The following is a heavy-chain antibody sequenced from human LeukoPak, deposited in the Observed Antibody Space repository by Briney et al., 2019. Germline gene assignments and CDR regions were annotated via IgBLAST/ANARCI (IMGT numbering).Heavy chain of an antibody. Sequence: PSETLSLTCTVSGGSISSYYWSWIRQPAGKGLEWIGRIYTSGSTNYNPSLKSRVTISVDTSKNQFSLKLSSVTAADTAVYYCARWPREGQWLVYFDYWGQGTLVTVSS. D-gene: IGHD6-19*01. CDR2: IYTSGST. V-gene: IGHV4-4*07. CDR1: GGSISSYY. CDR3: ARWPREGQWLVYFDY. J-gene: IGHJ4*02.